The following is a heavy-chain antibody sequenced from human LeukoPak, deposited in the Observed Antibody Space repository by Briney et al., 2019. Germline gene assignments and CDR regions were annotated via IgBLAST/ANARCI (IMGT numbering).Heavy chain of an antibody. D-gene: IGHD2-21*02. CDR3: ARANCGGDCFNNWFYP. Sequence: SQTLSLTCAVSGGPISRGGYSWSWIRQPPGKGLEWIGYIYHSRSTYYNPSLKSRVTISVDRSKIQFSLKLSSVTAADTAVYYCARANCGGDCFNNWFYPWGQGTLVTVSS. V-gene: IGHV4-30-2*01. CDR2: IYHSRST. J-gene: IGHJ5*02. CDR1: GGPISRGGYS.